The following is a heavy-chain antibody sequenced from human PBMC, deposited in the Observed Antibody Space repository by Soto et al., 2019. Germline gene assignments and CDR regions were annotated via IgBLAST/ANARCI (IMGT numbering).Heavy chain of an antibody. V-gene: IGHV4-61*01. CDR3: ARGRHYDILTDYYPKPLSFDY. Sequence: SETLSLTCTVSGGPLSSGSYYWSWIRQTPGRGLEWIAYIYYTGSTHYNPSLKSRVTISVDTSKNQFSLKLSSVSAADTAVYYCARGRHYDILTDYYPKPLSFDYWGQGTLVTVSS. J-gene: IGHJ4*02. CDR2: IYYTGST. CDR1: GGPLSSGSYY. D-gene: IGHD3-9*01.